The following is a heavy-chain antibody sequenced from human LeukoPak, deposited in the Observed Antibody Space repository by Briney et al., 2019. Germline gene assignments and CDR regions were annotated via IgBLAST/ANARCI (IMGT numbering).Heavy chain of an antibody. CDR1: GGTFSSYA. J-gene: IGHJ4*02. Sequence: ASVKVSCKASGGTFSSYAISWVRQAPGQGLEWMGWINPNSGGTNYAQKFQGWVTMTRDTSISTAYMELSRLRSDDTAVYYCARGTPRNQLLLYHFDYWGQGTLVTVSS. CDR3: ARGTPRNQLLLYHFDY. V-gene: IGHV1-2*04. D-gene: IGHD2-2*02. CDR2: INPNSGGT.